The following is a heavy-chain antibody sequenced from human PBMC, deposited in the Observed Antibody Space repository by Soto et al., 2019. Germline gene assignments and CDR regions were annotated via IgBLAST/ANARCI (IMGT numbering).Heavy chain of an antibody. V-gene: IGHV3-23*01. CDR1: GFTLRNYA. Sequence: PGGSLRLSCEASGFTLRNYAMTWIRQAPGKGLEWVSLISANDVGTYYAESVKTRFTISTDQSRNTVYLQMDSLRADDTAIYYCAKAKNDYNWDNRPPFDYWGQGTLFTVSS. J-gene: IGHJ4*02. D-gene: IGHD1-20*01. CDR2: ISANDVGT. CDR3: AKAKNDYNWDNRPPFDY.